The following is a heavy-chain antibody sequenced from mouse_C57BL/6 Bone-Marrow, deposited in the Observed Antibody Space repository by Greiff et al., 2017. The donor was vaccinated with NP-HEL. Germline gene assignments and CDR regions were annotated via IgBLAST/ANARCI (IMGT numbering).Heavy chain of an antibody. D-gene: IGHD1-1*01. Sequence: QVQLQQPGAELVKPGASVKLSCKASGYTFTSYWMHWVKQRPGQGLEWIGMIHPNSGSTNYNEKFKSKATLTVDKSSSTAYMPLSSLTSEDSAVYYCASLRTTVVSMDYWGQGTSVTVSS. J-gene: IGHJ4*01. CDR1: GYTFTSYW. CDR2: IHPNSGST. CDR3: ASLRTTVVSMDY. V-gene: IGHV1-64*01.